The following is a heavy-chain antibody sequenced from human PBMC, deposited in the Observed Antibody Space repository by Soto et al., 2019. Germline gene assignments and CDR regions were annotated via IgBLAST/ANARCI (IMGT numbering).Heavy chain of an antibody. J-gene: IGHJ6*02. CDR3: AKDTAVAGYYYYYGMDV. Sequence: PGGSLRLSCAASGFTFSSYAMSWVRQAPGKGLEWVSAISGSGGSTYYADSVKGRFTISRDNSKNTLYLQMNSLRAEDTAVYYCAKDTAVAGYYYYYGMDVWGQGTTVTVS. V-gene: IGHV3-23*01. CDR1: GFTFSSYA. CDR2: ISGSGGST. D-gene: IGHD6-19*01.